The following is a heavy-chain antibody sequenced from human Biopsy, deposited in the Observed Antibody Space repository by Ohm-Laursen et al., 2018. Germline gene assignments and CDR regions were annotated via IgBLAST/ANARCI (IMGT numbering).Heavy chain of an antibody. CDR3: ARHPTGFWFDP. J-gene: IGHJ5*02. Sequence: PSDTLSLTCPVSGGSISSSTTYYWAWLRQPPGKGLEWIGSIYNTETTFYNPSLESRVTISVDTSTNQFSLKVSSVTAADTALYFCARHPTGFWFDPWGHGTLVTVSS. CDR1: GGSISSSTTYY. V-gene: IGHV4-39*01. CDR2: IYNTETT.